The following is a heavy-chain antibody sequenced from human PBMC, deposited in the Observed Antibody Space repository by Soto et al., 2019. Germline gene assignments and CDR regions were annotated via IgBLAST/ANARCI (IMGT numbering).Heavy chain of an antibody. J-gene: IGHJ4*02. CDR1: GGSISSGGYY. V-gene: IGHV4-61*08. CDR3: ATSYGNDWYTY. Sequence: SETLSLTCTVSGGSISSGGYYWSWIRQHPEKGLEWIGYIYYSGFTYYNPSLKSRLTISVDRSKNQFTLQLTSVTVADTAVYYCATSYGNDWYTYWGQGTQVTVSS. CDR2: IYYSGFT. D-gene: IGHD3-9*01.